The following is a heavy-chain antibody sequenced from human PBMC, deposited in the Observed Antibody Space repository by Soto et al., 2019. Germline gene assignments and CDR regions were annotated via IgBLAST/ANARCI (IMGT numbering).Heavy chain of an antibody. J-gene: IGHJ6*02. Sequence: QMQLVQSGPEVKKPGTSVKVSCKASGFTFTSSAVQWVRQARGQRLEWIGWIVVGSGNTNYAQKFKERVTITRDMSTSTAYMELSSVRSEDTAVYYCAADLGIAAAGTGDYYYYYGMDVWGQGTTVTVSS. V-gene: IGHV1-58*01. CDR3: AADLGIAAAGTGDYYYYYGMDV. CDR2: IVVGSGNT. CDR1: GFTFTSSA. D-gene: IGHD6-13*01.